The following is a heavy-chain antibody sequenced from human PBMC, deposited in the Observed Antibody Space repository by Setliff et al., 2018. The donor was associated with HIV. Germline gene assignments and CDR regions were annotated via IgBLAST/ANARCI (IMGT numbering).Heavy chain of an antibody. V-gene: IGHV1-69-2*01. CDR2: VDPEDGET. D-gene: IGHD5-12*01. CDR1: GYTFTNYF. J-gene: IGHJ4*02. Sequence: ASVKVSCKASGYTFTNYFMHWVRQAPGKGLEWMGRVDPEDGETIYAEKFQGRVTMTADTSTNTAYMELNSLRSEDTAVYYCARERGSTYYFDYWGQGTLVTVSS. CDR3: ARERGSTYYFDY.